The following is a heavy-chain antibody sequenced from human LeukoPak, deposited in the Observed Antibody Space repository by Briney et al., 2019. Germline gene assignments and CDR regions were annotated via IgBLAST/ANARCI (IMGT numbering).Heavy chain of an antibody. J-gene: IGHJ6*02. V-gene: IGHV4-59*08. CDR2: IYYSGST. Sequence: SEALSLTCTVSGGSISSYYWSWIRQPPGKGLEWIGYIYYSGSTNYNPSLKSRVTISVDTSKNQFSLKLSSVTAADTAVYYCARHSQFWSGLKCYYGMDVWGQGTTVTVSS. CDR1: GGSISSYY. D-gene: IGHD3-3*01. CDR3: ARHSQFWSGLKCYYGMDV.